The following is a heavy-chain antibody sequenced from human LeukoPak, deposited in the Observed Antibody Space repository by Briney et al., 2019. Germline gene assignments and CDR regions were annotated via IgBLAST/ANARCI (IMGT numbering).Heavy chain of an antibody. CDR2: IIPIFGTA. D-gene: IGHD2-15*01. Sequence: SVKLSCKASGGTFTSYAISWVRQAPGQGPEWMGRIIPIFGTANYAQKFQGRVTITTDESTSTAYMELSSLRSEDTAVYYCARGCSGGSCYSYFDYWGQGTLVTVSS. J-gene: IGHJ4*02. V-gene: IGHV1-69*05. CDR1: GGTFTSYA. CDR3: ARGCSGGSCYSYFDY.